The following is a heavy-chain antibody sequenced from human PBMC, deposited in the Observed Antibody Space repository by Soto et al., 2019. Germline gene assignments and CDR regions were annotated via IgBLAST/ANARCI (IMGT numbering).Heavy chain of an antibody. CDR3: ARTSYSFGAAWIHP. CDR2: INVGSGDR. CDR1: GYTFSSFA. J-gene: IGHJ5*02. D-gene: IGHD1-26*01. V-gene: IGHV1-3*01. Sequence: QVQLVQSGAEVKKPGASVTVSCKTSGYTFSSFAIHWVRQAPGQSLEWLGWINVGSGDRKYSEKFQDRIIISRDISASTAYLEVSSLRHEDSVVYYCARTSYSFGAAWIHPWGQGTLVTVTS.